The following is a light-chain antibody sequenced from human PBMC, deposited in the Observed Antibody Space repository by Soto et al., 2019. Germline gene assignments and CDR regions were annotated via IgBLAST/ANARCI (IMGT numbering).Light chain of an antibody. Sequence: EMVLTQSPATLSLSPGERATLSCRASQSVSTYLAWYQQKPGQAPRLLIYDASNRATGIPARFTGSGSGTDFTLTISSLQAEDFAVYYCHQRADWPPTFGGGTKVDIK. CDR3: HQRADWPPT. CDR2: DAS. CDR1: QSVSTY. J-gene: IGKJ4*01. V-gene: IGKV3-11*01.